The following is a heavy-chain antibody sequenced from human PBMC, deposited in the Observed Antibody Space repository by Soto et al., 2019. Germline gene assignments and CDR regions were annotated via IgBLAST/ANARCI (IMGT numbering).Heavy chain of an antibody. D-gene: IGHD3-16*02. CDR1: GYTFTSYD. J-gene: IGHJ4*02. CDR2: MNPNSGNT. Sequence: ASVKVSCKASGYTFTSYDINWVRQATGQGLEWMGWMNPNSGNTGYAQKFQGRVTMTRNTSISTAYMELSSLRSEDTAVYYFARGQRRITFGGVIVSWGQGTLVTVSS. V-gene: IGHV1-8*01. CDR3: ARGQRRITFGGVIVS.